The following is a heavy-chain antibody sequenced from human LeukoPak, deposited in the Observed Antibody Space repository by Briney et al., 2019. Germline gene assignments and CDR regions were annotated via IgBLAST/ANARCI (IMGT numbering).Heavy chain of an antibody. Sequence: GESLKISCKGSGYSFTSYWIGWVRQMPGKGLEWMGIIYPGDSDTRYSPSFQGQVTILADKSISTAYLQWSSLKASDTAMYYCARLGPIVGATTPPDYWGQGTLVTVSS. CDR2: IYPGDSDT. CDR1: GYSFTSYW. CDR3: ARLGPIVGATTPPDY. V-gene: IGHV5-51*01. D-gene: IGHD1-26*01. J-gene: IGHJ4*02.